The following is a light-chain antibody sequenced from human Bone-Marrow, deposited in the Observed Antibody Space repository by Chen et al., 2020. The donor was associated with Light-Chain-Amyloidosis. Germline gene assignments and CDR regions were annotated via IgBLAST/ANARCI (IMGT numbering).Light chain of an antibody. Sequence: DIQMTQSPSSLSASVGDRVTITCRASQSITSYLNWYQQKPGKAPKLLIYAATSLQSGVPSRFSSSVSRTDFTLAIRSLQPEDCATYSCQMSHSTRRYTFDQATTLEIK. CDR3: QMSHSTRRYT. CDR2: AAT. J-gene: IGKJ2*01. V-gene: IGKV1-39*01. CDR1: QSITSY.